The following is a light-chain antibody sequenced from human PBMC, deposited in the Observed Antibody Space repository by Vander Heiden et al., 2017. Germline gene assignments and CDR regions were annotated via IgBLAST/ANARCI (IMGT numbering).Light chain of an antibody. CDR3: AAWDGSLNGVV. J-gene: IGLJ2*01. Sequence: QSVLTQPPPASGTPGQRLTISCSGSSSNIGGNPVNWYQQLPGTAPKLLIYSNTQRPSGVPDRFSGSQSGTSASLAISGLQSEDEADYYCAAWDGSLNGVVFGGGTKLTVL. CDR2: SNT. V-gene: IGLV1-44*01. CDR1: SSNIGGNP.